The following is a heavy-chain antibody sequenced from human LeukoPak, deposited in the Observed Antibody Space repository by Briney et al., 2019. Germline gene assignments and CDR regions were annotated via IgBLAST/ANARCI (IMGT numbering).Heavy chain of an antibody. J-gene: IGHJ4*02. CDR1: GFTFSSHW. CDR2: ISGSGGST. Sequence: PGGSLRLSCAASGFTFSSHWMNWVRQAPGKGLEWVSAISGSGGSTYYADSVKGRFTISRDNSKNTLYLQMNSLRAEDTAVYYCANAPRDGYDSVDYWGQGTLVTVSS. V-gene: IGHV3-23*01. D-gene: IGHD5-12*01. CDR3: ANAPRDGYDSVDY.